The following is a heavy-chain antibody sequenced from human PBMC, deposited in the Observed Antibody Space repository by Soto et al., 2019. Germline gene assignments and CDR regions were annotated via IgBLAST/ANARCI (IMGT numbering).Heavy chain of an antibody. CDR1: GGTFSSYA. Sequence: SVKVSCKASGGTFSSYAISWVRQAPGQGLEWMGGIIPIFGTANYAQKFQGRVTITADESTSTAYMELSSLRSEDTAVYYCARRTAGSGSYYTSSDYYYYGMDVWGQGTTVTVSS. V-gene: IGHV1-69*13. D-gene: IGHD3-10*01. CDR2: IIPIFGTA. J-gene: IGHJ6*02. CDR3: ARRTAGSGSYYTSSDYYYYGMDV.